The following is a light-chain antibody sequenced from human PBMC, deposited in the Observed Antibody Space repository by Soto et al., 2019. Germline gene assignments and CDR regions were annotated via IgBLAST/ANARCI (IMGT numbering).Light chain of an antibody. CDR3: SSYAGSNNVV. CDR2: EVS. CDR1: SSDVGGYNY. Sequence: QSALTQPPSASGSLGQSVTISCTRTSSDVGGYNYVSWYQQHPGKAPKFMIYEVSKRPSGVPDRFSGSKSGNTASLTVSGLQAEDEADYYCSSYAGSNNVVFGGGTKLTVL. V-gene: IGLV2-8*01. J-gene: IGLJ2*01.